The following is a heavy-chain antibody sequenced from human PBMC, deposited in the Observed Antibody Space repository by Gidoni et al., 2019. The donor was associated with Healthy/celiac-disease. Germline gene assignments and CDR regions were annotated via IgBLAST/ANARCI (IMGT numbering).Heavy chain of an antibody. CDR3: TREAGGGYSYGDY. V-gene: IGHV3-49*05. CDR1: GFTFGDYA. CDR2: IRSKAYGGTT. J-gene: IGHJ4*02. D-gene: IGHD5-18*01. Sequence: EVQLVESGGGLVKPGRSLRLSCPAPGFTFGDYAMSWFRQAPGKGLEWVGFIRSKAYGGTTEYAASVKGRFTISRDDSKSIAYLQMNSLKTEDTAVYYCTREAGGGYSYGDYWGQGTLVTVSS.